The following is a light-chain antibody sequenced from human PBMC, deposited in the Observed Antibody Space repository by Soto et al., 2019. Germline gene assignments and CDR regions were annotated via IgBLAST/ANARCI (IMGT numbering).Light chain of an antibody. J-gene: IGLJ3*02. CDR1: SSDVGDYNY. CDR3: SSYTSSITLM. Sequence: QSALTQPASVSGSPGQSITISCTGTSSDVGDYNYVSWYQQHPGKAPKLLIYEVIKRPSGVSSRFSGSKSGSTASLTISGLQAEDEADYYCSSYTSSITLMFGGGTKVTAL. CDR2: EVI. V-gene: IGLV2-14*01.